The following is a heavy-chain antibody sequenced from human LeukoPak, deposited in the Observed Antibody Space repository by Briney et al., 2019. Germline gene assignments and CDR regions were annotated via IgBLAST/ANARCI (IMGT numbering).Heavy chain of an antibody. D-gene: IGHD3-10*01. CDR3: AKDALWFGELFKGFDY. Sequence: GGSLRLSCAASGFTFSSYGMHWVRQAPGKGLEWVAVISYDGSNKYYADSVKGRFTISRDNSKNTLYLQMNSLRAEDTAVYYCAKDALWFGELFKGFDYWGQGTLVTVSS. V-gene: IGHV3-30*18. CDR2: ISYDGSNK. CDR1: GFTFSSYG. J-gene: IGHJ4*02.